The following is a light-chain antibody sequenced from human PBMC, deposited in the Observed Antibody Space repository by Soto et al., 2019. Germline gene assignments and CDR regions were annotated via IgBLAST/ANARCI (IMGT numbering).Light chain of an antibody. J-gene: IGKJ1*01. Sequence: EIVMTQSPAALSVSPGERATLSCRASQSVSSNLAWYQQKPGQAPRLLIYDASTRATGIPARFNGSGSGTEFTLTISSLQSEDFAVYYCQQYNNWPPWTLGQGTKMEIK. V-gene: IGKV3-15*01. CDR1: QSVSSN. CDR2: DAS. CDR3: QQYNNWPPWT.